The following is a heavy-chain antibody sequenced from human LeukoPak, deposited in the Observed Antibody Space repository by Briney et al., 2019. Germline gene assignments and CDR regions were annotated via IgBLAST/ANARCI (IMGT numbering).Heavy chain of an antibody. CDR3: ARALFPITIFGH. Sequence: SVKVSCKASGGTFSSYAISWVRQAPGQGLEWMGGIIPIFGTANYAQKFQGRVTITADESTSTAYMELSSLRSEDTAVYYCARALFPITIFGHWGQGTLVTVSS. D-gene: IGHD3-3*01. CDR1: GGTFSSYA. V-gene: IGHV1-69*13. CDR2: IIPIFGTA. J-gene: IGHJ4*02.